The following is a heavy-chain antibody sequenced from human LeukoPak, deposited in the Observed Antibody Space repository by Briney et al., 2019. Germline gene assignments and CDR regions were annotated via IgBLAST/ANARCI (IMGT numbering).Heavy chain of an antibody. CDR1: GYSISSGYY. Sequence: SETLSLICAVSGYSISSGYYWGWVRQPPGKGLEWIGSIYHSGITYYNPSIKSRVAMSVDTSKKQFSLKLSSVTAADTAVYFCARAPMQFWAFDYWGQGTLVTVSS. CDR2: IYHSGIT. V-gene: IGHV4-38-2*01. CDR3: ARAPMQFWAFDY. J-gene: IGHJ4*02. D-gene: IGHD6-19*01.